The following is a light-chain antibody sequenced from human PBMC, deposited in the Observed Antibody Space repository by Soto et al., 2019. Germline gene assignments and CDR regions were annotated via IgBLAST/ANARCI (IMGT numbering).Light chain of an antibody. CDR2: EGS. V-gene: IGLV2-23*01. Sequence: QSVLTQPASVSGSPGQSITISCTGTSSDVGSYNLVSWYQQHPGKAPKLMIYEGSKRPSGVSNHFSGSKSGNTASLAISGLQAEDEVDYYCPSYDGRMTYVFGSGTKLTVL. CDR1: SSDVGSYNL. J-gene: IGLJ1*01. CDR3: PSYDGRMTYV.